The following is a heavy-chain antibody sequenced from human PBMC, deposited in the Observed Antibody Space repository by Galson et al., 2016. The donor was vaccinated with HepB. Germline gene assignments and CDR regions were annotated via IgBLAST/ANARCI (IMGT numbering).Heavy chain of an antibody. Sequence: SLRLSCAASGFTFSIFAMNWVRQAPGKGLEWVSAISRSGDATYYADSVKGRFTIFRDNSKDTLYVQMNSLRAEDTAVYYCAKEGRDILTGYYNGDAFDIWGQGTMVTVSS. CDR2: ISRSGDAT. D-gene: IGHD3-9*01. J-gene: IGHJ3*02. V-gene: IGHV3-23*01. CDR3: AKEGRDILTGYYNGDAFDI. CDR1: GFTFSIFA.